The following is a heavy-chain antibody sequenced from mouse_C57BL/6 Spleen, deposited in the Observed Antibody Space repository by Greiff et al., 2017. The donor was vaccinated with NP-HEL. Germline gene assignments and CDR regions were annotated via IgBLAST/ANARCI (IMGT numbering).Heavy chain of an antibody. Sequence: QVQLQQPGAELVKPGASVKLSCKASGYTFTSYWMHWVKQRPGQGLEWIGMIHPNSGSTNYNEKFKSKATLTVDKSSSTAYMQLSSLTSEDSAVYYCARGPYGYDERGYAMDYWGQGTSVTVSS. CDR1: GYTFTSYW. CDR2: IHPNSGST. J-gene: IGHJ4*01. V-gene: IGHV1-64*01. CDR3: ARGPYGYDERGYAMDY. D-gene: IGHD2-2*01.